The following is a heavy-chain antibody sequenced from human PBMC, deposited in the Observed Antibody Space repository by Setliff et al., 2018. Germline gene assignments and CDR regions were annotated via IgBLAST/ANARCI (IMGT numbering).Heavy chain of an antibody. CDR1: GGSITSGSYY. CDR2: LHTSGTT. D-gene: IGHD2-2*01. J-gene: IGHJ4*02. Sequence: SETLSLTCAVSGGSITSGSYYWSWIRQPAGEGLEWIGRLHTSGTTDYNPSLKGRVTISADTSTNHFSLRLSSVTAADTAVYYCVRELDCPTIPGCYGGQAEFDSWGQGTLVTVSS. CDR3: VRELDCPTIPGCYGGQAEFDS. V-gene: IGHV4-61*02.